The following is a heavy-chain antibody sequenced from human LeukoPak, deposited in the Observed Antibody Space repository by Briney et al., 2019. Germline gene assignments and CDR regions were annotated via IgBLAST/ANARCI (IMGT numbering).Heavy chain of an antibody. Sequence: PGASVKVSCKVSGYTLTELSMHWVRQAPGKGLEWMGGFDPEDGETIYAQKFQGRVTMTTDTSTTTAYMDVRSLRSDDTAVYYCARVGHRDEDHFDYWGQGTLVTVSS. D-gene: IGHD5-24*01. CDR1: GYTLTELS. CDR2: FDPEDGET. J-gene: IGHJ4*02. V-gene: IGHV1-24*01. CDR3: ARVGHRDEDHFDY.